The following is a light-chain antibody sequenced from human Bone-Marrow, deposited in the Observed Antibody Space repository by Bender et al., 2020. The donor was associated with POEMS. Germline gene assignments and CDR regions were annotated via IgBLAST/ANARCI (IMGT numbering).Light chain of an antibody. Sequence: QSVLTQPPSVSGAPGQRVTISCTGSTSNIGAGYDVLWYQQFPGTAPKLLIYGSRNRPSVVPDRFSGSIDRSSNSASLTISGLKTEDEADYYCQCFASTWVFGGGTKLTVL. V-gene: IGLV1-40*01. CDR2: GSR. CDR1: TSNIGAGYD. J-gene: IGLJ3*02. CDR3: QCFASTWV.